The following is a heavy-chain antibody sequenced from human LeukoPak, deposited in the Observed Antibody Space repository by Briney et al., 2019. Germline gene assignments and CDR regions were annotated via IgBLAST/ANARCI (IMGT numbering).Heavy chain of an antibody. J-gene: IGHJ6*04. CDR2: IKQDGSEK. D-gene: IGHD6-13*01. V-gene: IGHV3-7*03. CDR1: GFTFSSYW. Sequence: GGSLRLSWAASGFTFSSYWMSWVRQAPGKGLEWVANIKQDGSEKYYVDSVKGRFTISRDNAKNSLYLQMNSLRAEDTAVYYCARDRRTSSWYENYYGMDVWGKGTTVTVSS. CDR3: ARDRRTSSWYENYYGMDV.